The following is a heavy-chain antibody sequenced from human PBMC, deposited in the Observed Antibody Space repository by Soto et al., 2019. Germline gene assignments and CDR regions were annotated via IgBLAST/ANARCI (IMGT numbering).Heavy chain of an antibody. D-gene: IGHD1-26*01. CDR2: MIGDGTSW. CDR1: GFNFRIYA. V-gene: IGHV3-23*01. Sequence: EVQLLESGGGLAQAGGSLRLSCAASGFNFRIYAMNWVRQAPGKGLEWVSVMIGDGTSWDYADSVRGRFTISRDNSKNTLYLQMNSLRAEHTAVYYCAKDLRPDGRYDLDYWGQGTLVTVSS. CDR3: AKDLRPDGRYDLDY. J-gene: IGHJ4*02.